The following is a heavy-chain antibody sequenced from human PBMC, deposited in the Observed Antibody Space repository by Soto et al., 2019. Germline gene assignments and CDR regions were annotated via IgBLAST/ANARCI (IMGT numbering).Heavy chain of an antibody. CDR2: IKQDGSEE. CDR3: ATSSDTGYIFDF. CDR1: GFSFTSYW. V-gene: IGHV3-7*01. Sequence: PGGSLRLSCAASGFSFTSYWMSWVRQSPGKGLEWVVNIKQDGSEEYYVDSLRGRFTISRDNAKNSVYLQMNSLRAEDTAVYYCATSSDTGYIFDFWGQGTLVTVSS. J-gene: IGHJ4*02. D-gene: IGHD3-9*01.